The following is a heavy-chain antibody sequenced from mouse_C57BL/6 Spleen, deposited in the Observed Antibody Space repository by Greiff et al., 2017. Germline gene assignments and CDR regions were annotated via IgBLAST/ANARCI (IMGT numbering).Heavy chain of an antibody. V-gene: IGHV5-6*01. CDR1: GFTFSSYG. D-gene: IGHD2-4*01. Sequence: EVQGVESGGDLVKPGGSLKLSCAASGFTFSSYGMSWVRQTPDKRLEWVATISSGGSYTYYPDSVKGRFTISRDNAKNTLYLQMSSLKSEDTAMYYCARQYDYDVAWFAYWGQGTLVTVSA. CDR2: ISSGGSYT. J-gene: IGHJ3*01. CDR3: ARQYDYDVAWFAY.